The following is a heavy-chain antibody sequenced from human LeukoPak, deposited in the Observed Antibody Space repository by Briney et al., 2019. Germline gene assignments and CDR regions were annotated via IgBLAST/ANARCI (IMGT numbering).Heavy chain of an antibody. CDR3: AKDGTVTTGMRA. CDR2: ISGSGGST. CDR1: GFTFSSYA. V-gene: IGHV3-23*01. J-gene: IGHJ4*02. Sequence: HPGGSLRLSCAASGFTFSSYAMNWVRQAPGKGLEWVSAISGSGGSTYYADSVKGRFTISRDNSKNTLYLQMNSLRAEDTAVYYCAKDGTVTTGMRAWGQGTLVTVSS. D-gene: IGHD4-17*01.